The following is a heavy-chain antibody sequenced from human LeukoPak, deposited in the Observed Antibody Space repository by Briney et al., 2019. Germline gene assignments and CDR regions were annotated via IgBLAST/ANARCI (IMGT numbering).Heavy chain of an antibody. D-gene: IGHD5-24*01. V-gene: IGHV3-21*01. Sequence: WGSLRLSCAASGFTFSSYSMNWVRQAPGKGLEWVSSISSSSSYIYYADSVKGRFTISRDNAKNSLYLQMNSLRAEDTAVYYCARDTRRDGYNFGVRIDYWGQGTLVTVSS. CDR1: GFTFSSYS. CDR3: ARDTRRDGYNFGVRIDY. CDR2: ISSSSSYI. J-gene: IGHJ4*02.